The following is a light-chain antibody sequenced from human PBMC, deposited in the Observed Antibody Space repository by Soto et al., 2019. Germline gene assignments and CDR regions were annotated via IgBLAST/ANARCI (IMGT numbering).Light chain of an antibody. CDR3: QQSYGAPIT. CDR2: WAS. V-gene: IGKV4-1*01. J-gene: IGKJ5*01. Sequence: DIVMTQSPDSLAVSLGERATINCKSSQSVLSKSDNYNYLAWHQQKPGQPPKLLIYWASTRASGVPDRFSGSGSGTDFTPTISSLQAEDVAVYYCQQSYGAPITFGQGTRLDIK. CDR1: QSVLSKSDNYNY.